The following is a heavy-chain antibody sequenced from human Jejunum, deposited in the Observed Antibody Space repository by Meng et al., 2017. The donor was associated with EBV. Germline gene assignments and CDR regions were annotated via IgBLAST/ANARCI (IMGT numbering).Heavy chain of an antibody. D-gene: IGHD1-1*01. J-gene: IGHJ4*02. CDR1: GDSTNSSHW. V-gene: IGHV4-4*02. Sequence: HVYLQESGPGMVKPSGTLSLTCAVSGDSTNSSHWWSWVRQPPGKGLEWIGEMHPGGSTNYNPSLKSRVTISVDNSKNQFSLKLTSVTAADTAVYYCAKSNDDSLNSWGQGTLVTVSS. CDR3: AKSNDDSLNS. CDR2: MHPGGST.